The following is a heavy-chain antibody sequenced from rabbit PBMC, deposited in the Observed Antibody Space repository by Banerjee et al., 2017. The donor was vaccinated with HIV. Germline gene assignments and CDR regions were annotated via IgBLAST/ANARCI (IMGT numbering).Heavy chain of an antibody. D-gene: IGHD4-1*01. CDR3: ARDLVVVAGGLNL. J-gene: IGHJ4*01. V-gene: IGHV1S40*01. CDR2: IGSGSSDNT. CDR1: GFSFSSGYY. Sequence: QSLEESGGDLVKPGASLTLTCTASGFSFSSGYYMCWVRQAPGKGLEWIGCIGSGSSDNTYYASWVNGRFTISSHNAQNTLYLQLNSLTAADTATYFCARDLVVVAGGLNLWGPGTLVTVS.